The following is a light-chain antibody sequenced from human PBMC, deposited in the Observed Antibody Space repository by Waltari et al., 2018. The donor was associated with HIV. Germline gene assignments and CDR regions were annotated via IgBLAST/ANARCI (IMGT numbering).Light chain of an antibody. CDR3: QQYDDIPRT. CDR1: QDIRNY. Sequence: DIQMTQSPSSLSASEGDRVTITCQASQDIRNYLNWFQQKPGKAPKFLIYDASNLETGVPSRFSGSGSGTEFTFTISSLQPEDIATYYCQQYDDIPRTFGQGTKVEIK. CDR2: DAS. J-gene: IGKJ1*01. V-gene: IGKV1-33*01.